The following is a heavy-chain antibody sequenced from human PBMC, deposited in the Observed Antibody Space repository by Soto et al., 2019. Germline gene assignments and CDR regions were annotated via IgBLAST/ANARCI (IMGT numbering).Heavy chain of an antibody. CDR2: IYYSGST. Sequence: QLQLQESGPGLVKPSETLSLTCTVSGGSISSSSYYWGWIRQPPGKGLEWIGSIYYSGSTYYNPSLTSRFTISVATATTPFARNLSSVSAADTAVYYCARDHVSGSSWYFYYYYGMDVWGQGTTVTVSS. J-gene: IGHJ6*02. V-gene: IGHV4-39*02. CDR1: GGSISSSSYY. CDR3: ARDHVSGSSWYFYYYYGMDV. D-gene: IGHD6-13*01.